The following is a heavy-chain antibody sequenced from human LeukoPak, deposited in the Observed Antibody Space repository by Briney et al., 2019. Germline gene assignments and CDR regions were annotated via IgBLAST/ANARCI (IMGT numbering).Heavy chain of an antibody. CDR2: IYYSGST. V-gene: IGHV4-59*01. Sequence: PSETLSLTCTVSGGSISSYYWSWIRQPPGKGLEWIGYIYYSGSTNYNPSLKSRVTISVDTSKNQFSLKLSSVTAADTAVYYCAGGYCSSTSCLFDPWGQGTLVTVSS. D-gene: IGHD2-2*03. J-gene: IGHJ5*02. CDR3: AGGYCSSTSCLFDP. CDR1: GGSISSYY.